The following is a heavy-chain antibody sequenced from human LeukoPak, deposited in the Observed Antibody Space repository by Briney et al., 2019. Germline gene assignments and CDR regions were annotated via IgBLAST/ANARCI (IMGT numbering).Heavy chain of an antibody. CDR1: GYTFTSYG. CDR3: ARSGYYYDSSGYFGGFTNAEYFQH. J-gene: IGHJ1*01. Sequence: ASVKVSCKASGYTFTSYGISWVRQAPGQGLEWMGWINPNSGGTNYAQKFQGWVTMTRDTSISTAYMELSRLRSDDTAVYYCARSGYYYDSSGYFGGFTNAEYFQHWGQGTLVTVSS. V-gene: IGHV1-2*04. D-gene: IGHD3-22*01. CDR2: INPNSGGT.